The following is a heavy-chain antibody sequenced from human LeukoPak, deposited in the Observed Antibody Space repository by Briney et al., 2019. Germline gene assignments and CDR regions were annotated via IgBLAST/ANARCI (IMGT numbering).Heavy chain of an antibody. V-gene: IGHV1-2*02. Sequence: ASVKLSCKASGYTFTGYYMHWVRQAPGQGLEWMGWINPNSGGTNYAQKFQGRVTMTRDTSISTAYMELSRLRSDDTAVYYCARSTRPYYDFWSGYPFDYWGQGTLVTVSS. CDR3: ARSTRPYYDFWSGYPFDY. CDR1: GYTFTGYY. J-gene: IGHJ4*02. CDR2: INPNSGGT. D-gene: IGHD3-3*01.